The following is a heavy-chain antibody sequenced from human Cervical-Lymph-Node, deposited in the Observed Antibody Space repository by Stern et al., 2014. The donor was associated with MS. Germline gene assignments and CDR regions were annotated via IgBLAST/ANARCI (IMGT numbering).Heavy chain of an antibody. CDR2: IYPADSDT. CDR3: ARHESGISSPYYFDN. D-gene: IGHD6-6*01. CDR1: GYKFPNYW. Sequence: VQLVQSGTEVKKPGESLEISCKASGYKFPNYWVGWVRQTPGKGLEWMAIIYPADSDTRYSPSFQGQVTISADKSISTAYLQWSSLKASDTAMYYCARHESGISSPYYFDNWGQGTQVTVSS. J-gene: IGHJ4*02. V-gene: IGHV5-51*01.